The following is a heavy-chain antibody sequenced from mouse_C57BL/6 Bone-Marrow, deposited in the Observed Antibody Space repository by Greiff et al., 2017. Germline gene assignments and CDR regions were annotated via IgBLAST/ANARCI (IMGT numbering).Heavy chain of an antibody. CDR1: GYAFTNYL. J-gene: IGHJ1*03. CDR2: INPGSGGT. CDR3: AREGLPWYFDV. V-gene: IGHV1-54*01. Sequence: VQGVESGAELVRPGTSVKVSCKASGYAFTNYLIEWVKQRPGQGLEWIGVINPGSGGTNYNEKFKGKATLTADKSSSTAYMQLSSLTSEDSAVYFCAREGLPWYFDVWGTGTTVTVSS. D-gene: IGHD2-4*01.